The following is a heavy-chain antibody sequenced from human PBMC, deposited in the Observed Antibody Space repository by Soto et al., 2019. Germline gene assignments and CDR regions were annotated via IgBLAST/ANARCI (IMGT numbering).Heavy chain of an antibody. Sequence: GASVKVSCKASGYTFTSYDINWVRQATGQGLEWMGWMNPNSGNTGYAQKFQGRVTMTRNTSISTAYMELSSLRSEDTAVYYCARGFATYSSSPDEGFDPWGQGTLVTVSS. CDR1: GYTFTSYD. V-gene: IGHV1-8*01. CDR2: MNPNSGNT. D-gene: IGHD6-13*01. J-gene: IGHJ5*02. CDR3: ARGFATYSSSPDEGFDP.